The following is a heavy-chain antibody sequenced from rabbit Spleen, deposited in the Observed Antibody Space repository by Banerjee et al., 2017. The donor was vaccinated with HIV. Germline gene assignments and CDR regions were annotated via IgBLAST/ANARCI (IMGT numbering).Heavy chain of an antibody. V-gene: IGHV1S40*01. D-gene: IGHD8-1*01. CDR3: ARDAATSFSSYGMDL. Sequence: QSLEESGGDLVKPGASRTLTCTASGFSFSSSYWICWVRQAPGKGLEWIGCVDVGSSGFTYFASWAKGRFTISKISSTTVTLQMTSLTAADTATYFCARDAATSFSSYGMDLWGPGTIVTV. CDR1: GFSFSSSYW. J-gene: IGHJ6*01. CDR2: VDVGSSGFT.